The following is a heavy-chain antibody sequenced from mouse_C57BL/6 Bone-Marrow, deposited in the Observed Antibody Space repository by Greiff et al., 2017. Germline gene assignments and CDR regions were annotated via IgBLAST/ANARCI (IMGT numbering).Heavy chain of an antibody. J-gene: IGHJ4*01. Sequence: EVHLVESGEGLVKPGGSLKLSCAASGFTFSSYAMSWVRQTPEKRLEWVAYISSGGDYIYYADTVKGRFTISRDNARNTLYLQMSSLKSEDTAMYYCTRGGYDFYAMDYWGQGTSVTVSS. CDR3: TRGGYDFYAMDY. CDR1: GFTFSSYA. CDR2: ISSGGDYI. D-gene: IGHD2-2*01. V-gene: IGHV5-9-1*02.